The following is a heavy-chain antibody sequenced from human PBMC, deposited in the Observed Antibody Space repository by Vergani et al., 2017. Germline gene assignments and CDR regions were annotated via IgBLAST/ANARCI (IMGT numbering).Heavy chain of an antibody. CDR1: GYTFSNYY. CDR3: AREDYGILTGYRY. Sequence: QVQVVQSGAEVKKSGASVKVSCKTSGYTFSNYYMHWVRKAPGQGLEWMGIINPSGGHTNYAQKFQGRVTMTRDTSTSTVYMELSSLRSEDTAIYYCAREDYGILTGYRYWRQQTLVTVSA. CDR2: INPSGGHT. V-gene: IGHV1-46*03. D-gene: IGHD3-9*01. J-gene: IGHJ4*02.